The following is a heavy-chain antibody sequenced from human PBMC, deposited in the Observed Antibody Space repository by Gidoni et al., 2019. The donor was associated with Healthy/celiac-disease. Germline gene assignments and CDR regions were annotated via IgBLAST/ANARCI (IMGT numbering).Heavy chain of an antibody. CDR3: GRAYRDYYYMDV. D-gene: IGHD1-26*01. J-gene: IGHJ6*03. V-gene: IGHV3-48*01. CDR2: ISSSSSTI. CDR1: GFTFSSYS. Sequence: EVQLVESGGGLVQPGGSLRLYCAASGFTFSSYSMNWVRQAPGKGLEWVSYISSSSSTIYYADSVKGRFTISRDNAKNSLYLQMNSLRAEDTAVYYCGRAYRDYYYMDVWGKGTTVTVSS.